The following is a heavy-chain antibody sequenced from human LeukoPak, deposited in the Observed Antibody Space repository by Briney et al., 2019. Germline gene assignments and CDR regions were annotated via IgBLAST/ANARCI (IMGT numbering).Heavy chain of an antibody. CDR2: INHSGST. V-gene: IGHV4-34*01. J-gene: IGHJ4*02. CDR3: ARVDMGYSSGWYIRYLDY. D-gene: IGHD6-19*01. Sequence: SETLSLTCAVYGGSFSGYYWSWIRQPPGKGLEWIGEINHSGSTNYNPSLKSRVTISVDTSKNQFSLKLSSVTAADTAVYYCARVDMGYSSGWYIRYLDYWGREPWSPSPQ. CDR1: GGSFSGYY.